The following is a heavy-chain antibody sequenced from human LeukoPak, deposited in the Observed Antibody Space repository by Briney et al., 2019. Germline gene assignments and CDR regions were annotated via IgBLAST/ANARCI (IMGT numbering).Heavy chain of an antibody. Sequence: GGSLRLSCAASGFTFSNSAMSWVRQAPGKGLEWVSALSPTGYTTYYADSVKGRFTISRDNSKNTLYLQMNSLRAEDTAVYFCAKRFQNAFDYWGHGTLVTAS. D-gene: IGHD2-21*01. J-gene: IGHJ4*01. CDR2: LSPTGYTT. V-gene: IGHV3-23*01. CDR1: GFTFSNSA. CDR3: AKRFQNAFDY.